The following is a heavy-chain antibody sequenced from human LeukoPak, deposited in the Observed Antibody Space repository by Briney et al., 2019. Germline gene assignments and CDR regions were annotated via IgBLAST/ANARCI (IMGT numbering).Heavy chain of an antibody. Sequence: SETLSLTCTVSGGSISSGDYYWSWIRQPPGKGLEWIGYIYYSGSTYYNPSLKSRVTISVGTSKNQFSLKLSSVTAADTAVYYCARARQELTTVNDYFDYWGQGTLVTVSS. V-gene: IGHV4-30-4*01. CDR3: ARARQELTTVNDYFDY. CDR1: GGSISSGDYY. J-gene: IGHJ4*02. CDR2: IYYSGST. D-gene: IGHD4-17*01.